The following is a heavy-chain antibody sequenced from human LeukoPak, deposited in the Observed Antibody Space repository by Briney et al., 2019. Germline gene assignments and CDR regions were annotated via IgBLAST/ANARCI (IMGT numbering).Heavy chain of an antibody. Sequence: ASVKVSCKASGYTFTSYDINWVRQATGQGLEWMGWMNPNSGNTGYAQKFQGRVTITRNTSISTAYMELSSLRSEDTAVYYCAMSTYYYYYMDVWGKGTTVTVSS. CDR2: MNPNSGNT. V-gene: IGHV1-8*03. CDR3: AMSTYYYYYMDV. CDR1: GYTFTSYD. J-gene: IGHJ6*03.